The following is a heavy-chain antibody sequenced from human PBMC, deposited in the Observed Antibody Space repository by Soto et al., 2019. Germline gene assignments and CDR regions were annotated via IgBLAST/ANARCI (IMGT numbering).Heavy chain of an antibody. CDR1: GYTFTSYG. J-gene: IGHJ4*02. V-gene: IGHV1-18*01. D-gene: IGHD3-10*01. CDR3: ARDMGWFGDAPTIDY. CDR2: ISAYNGNT. Sequence: ASVKVSCKASGYTFTSYGISWVRQAPGQGLEWMGWISAYNGNTNYARKLQGRVTMTTDTSTSTAYMELRSLRSDDTAVYYCARDMGWFGDAPTIDYWGQGTLVTVSS.